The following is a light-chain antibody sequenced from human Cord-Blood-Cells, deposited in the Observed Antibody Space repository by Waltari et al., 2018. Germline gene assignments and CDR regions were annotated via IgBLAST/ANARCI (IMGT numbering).Light chain of an antibody. Sequence: QSALTPPASVSGSPGQSITIPCTGTSSDVGGYNYVSWYQQHPGKAPKLMIYDVSKRPSGFSYRFSGYKSGHTASLTICGLQAEEEADYYCRSYTSSSTWVFGGGTKLTVL. CDR3: RSYTSSSTWV. CDR2: DVS. V-gene: IGLV2-14*01. CDR1: SSDVGGYNY. J-gene: IGLJ3*02.